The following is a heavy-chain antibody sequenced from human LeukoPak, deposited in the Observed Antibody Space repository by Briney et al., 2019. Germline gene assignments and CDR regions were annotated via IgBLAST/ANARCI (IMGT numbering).Heavy chain of an antibody. CDR3: ARDVGSGYDYWFDP. CDR1: NGSISFYP. Sequence: SETLSLTCTVSNGSISFYPWNWIRQPPGKGPEWIGYVYHTGSTNYNPSLKSRVTISVDTSKNQFSLRLSSVTAADTAVYYCARDVGSGYDYWFDPWGQGTLVTVSS. V-gene: IGHV4-59*01. D-gene: IGHD5-12*01. J-gene: IGHJ5*02. CDR2: VYHTGST.